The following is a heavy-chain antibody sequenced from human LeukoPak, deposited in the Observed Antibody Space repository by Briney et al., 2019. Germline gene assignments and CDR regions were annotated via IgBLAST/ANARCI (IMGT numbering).Heavy chain of an antibody. CDR3: ATSLRGVSNYFDS. V-gene: IGHV4-31*03. D-gene: IGHD3-10*01. Sequence: SETLSLTCTVSGGSIISGGYYWSWIRQHPGKGLEWIGNIHYSRGTYYNPSLKSRLTISIDTSKNQFSLKLSSVTAADTAVYYRATSLRGVSNYFDSWGQGTLVTVSS. CDR1: GGSIISGGYY. J-gene: IGHJ4*02. CDR2: IHYSRGT.